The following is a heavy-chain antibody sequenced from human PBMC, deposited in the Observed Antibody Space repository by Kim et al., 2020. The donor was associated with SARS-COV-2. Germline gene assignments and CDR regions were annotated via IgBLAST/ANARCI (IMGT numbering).Heavy chain of an antibody. V-gene: IGHV1-46*01. D-gene: IGHD2-15*01. CDR2: INPSGGST. CDR1: GYIFTNFH. J-gene: IGHJ4*01. Sequence: ASVKVSCKASGYIFTNFHIHWVRQAPGQGLEWMGIINPSGGSTTYAEKFQGRVTLTRDTSANTAYLELSSLRSEDTAVYFCAIGPSYCRGGSCRSRYFDY. CDR3: AIGPSYCRGGSCRSRYFDY.